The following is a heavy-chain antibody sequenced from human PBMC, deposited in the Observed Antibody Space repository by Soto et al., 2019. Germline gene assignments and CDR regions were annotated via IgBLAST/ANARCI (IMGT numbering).Heavy chain of an antibody. V-gene: IGHV3-33*08. J-gene: IGHJ5*01. CDR1: GFTFGSYG. CDR2: IWYAGSNK. CDR3: ARTQIGDPPDS. Sequence: GGSLRLSFAASGFTFGSYGMHWVRQAPGKGLEWVAVIWYAGSNKYYADSVKGRFTISRDNSKNTLYLQMNSLRAEDTAGYCFARTQIGDPPDSWGQGTLCTVS. D-gene: IGHD2-21*02.